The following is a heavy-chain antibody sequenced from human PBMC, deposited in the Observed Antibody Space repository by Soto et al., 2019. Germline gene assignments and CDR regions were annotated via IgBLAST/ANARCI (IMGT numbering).Heavy chain of an antibody. CDR2: ISLSADRI. J-gene: IGHJ4*02. CDR1: EFALRNYA. Sequence: EVQLLESGGGLVQPGGSLRLSCAASEFALRNYAMSWVRQAPGKGLEWVSAISLSADRISYADSVKGRFTISRDISKNTLYLQMNSLRAEDTAIYHCAAEPRPFTLGCYDFWGQGTLVTVSS. V-gene: IGHV3-23*01. D-gene: IGHD3-22*01. CDR3: AAEPRPFTLGCYDF.